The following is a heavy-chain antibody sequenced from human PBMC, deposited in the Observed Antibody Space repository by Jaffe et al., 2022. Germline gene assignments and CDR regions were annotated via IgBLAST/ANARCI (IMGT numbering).Heavy chain of an antibody. J-gene: IGHJ4*02. CDR3: ARWSFGTGGYDSLTFDY. D-gene: IGHD5-12*01. CDR2: IFSNDEK. V-gene: IGHV2-26*01. Sequence: QVTLKESGPVLVKPTETLTLTCTVSGFSLSNARMGVSWIRQPPGKALEWLAHIFSNDEKSYSTSLKSRLTISKDTSKSQVVLTMTNMDPVDTATYYCARWSFGTGGYDSLTFDYWGQGTLVTVSS. CDR1: GFSLSNARMG.